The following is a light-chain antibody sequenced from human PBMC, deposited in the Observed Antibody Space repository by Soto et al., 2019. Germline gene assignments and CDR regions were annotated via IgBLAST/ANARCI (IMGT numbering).Light chain of an antibody. CDR1: QGIGVY. J-gene: IGKJ4*01. CDR3: QKYNNAPLT. V-gene: IGKV1-27*01. Sequence: DIQMTQSPSSLSASFGDRVTITCRASQGIGVYLAWFQQKPGNAPKLLIYAASTLQSGVPSRFSGSGSGTDFTLTISSLQPEDVATYYCQKYNNAPLTFGGGTKVEIK. CDR2: AAS.